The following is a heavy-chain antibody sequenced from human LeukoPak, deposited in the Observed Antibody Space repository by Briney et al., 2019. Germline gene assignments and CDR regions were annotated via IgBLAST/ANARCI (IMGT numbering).Heavy chain of an antibody. D-gene: IGHD3-9*01. Sequence: GGCLRLSCAASGFTLSIYAIHWVRQAPGKGLGWVGVISYDGSNKYYADSVMGRFTISRDNSKYMLYLRMNSLRAEDTAVYYCARDRNDIFTGYFDYWGQGTLVTVSS. J-gene: IGHJ4*02. V-gene: IGHV3-30*04. CDR3: ARDRNDIFTGYFDY. CDR1: GFTLSIYA. CDR2: ISYDGSNK.